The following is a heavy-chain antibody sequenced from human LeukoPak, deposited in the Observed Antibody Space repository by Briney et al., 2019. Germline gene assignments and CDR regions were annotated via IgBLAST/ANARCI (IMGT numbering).Heavy chain of an antibody. D-gene: IGHD6-13*01. CDR2: ISHDGSNK. V-gene: IGHV3-30*03. J-gene: IGHJ4*02. CDR1: GFTFSRYG. Sequence: PGGSLRLSCAASGFTFSRYGMHWVRQAPGKGLEWVAVISHDGSNKYYADSVKGRFSISRDNAKNPLYLQMNSLRAEDTAVYFCARASLSEIIAAEAFFDSWGQGTLVTVSS. CDR3: ARASLSEIIAAEAFFDS.